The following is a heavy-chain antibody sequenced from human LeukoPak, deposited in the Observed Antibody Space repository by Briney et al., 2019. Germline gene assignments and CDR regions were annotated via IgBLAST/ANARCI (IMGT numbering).Heavy chain of an antibody. D-gene: IGHD3-22*01. V-gene: IGHV3-23*01. CDR1: GFTFSSYA. CDR3: AKGPQLYSGYHPDY. CDR2: ITGSDDRT. Sequence: PGESLRLSCAASGFTFSSYALTWVRQAPGKGLEWVSTITGSDDRTYYADSVKGRFTISRDYSKNTLHLQLNSLRAEDTAIYYCAKGPQLYSGYHPDYWGQGTLVTVSS. J-gene: IGHJ4*02.